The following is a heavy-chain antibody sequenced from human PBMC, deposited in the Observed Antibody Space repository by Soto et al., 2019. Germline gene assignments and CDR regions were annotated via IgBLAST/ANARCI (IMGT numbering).Heavy chain of an antibody. CDR1: GYTFTSYG. CDR2: ISAYNGNT. J-gene: IGHJ5*02. D-gene: IGHD6-25*01. CDR3: ARSRDFIAALGDNWFDP. V-gene: IGHV1-18*01. Sequence: QVQLVQSGAEVKKPGASVKVSCKASGYTFTSYGISWVRQAPGQGLEWMGWISAYNGNTNYARKRQGRVTMTTDTSTSTAYMELRSLRSDDTAVYYCARSRDFIAALGDNWFDPWGQGTLVTVSS.